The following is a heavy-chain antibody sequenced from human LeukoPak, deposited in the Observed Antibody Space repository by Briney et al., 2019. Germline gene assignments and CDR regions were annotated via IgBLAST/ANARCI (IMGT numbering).Heavy chain of an antibody. Sequence: SVKVSCKASGGTFSSYAISWVRQAPGQGLEWMGGIIPIFGTANYAQKFQGRVTITADESTGTAYMELSSLRSEDTAVYYCARHAAMVTNYFDYWGQGTLVTVSS. CDR3: ARHAAMVTNYFDY. J-gene: IGHJ4*02. CDR2: IIPIFGTA. CDR1: GGTFSSYA. V-gene: IGHV1-69*13. D-gene: IGHD5-18*01.